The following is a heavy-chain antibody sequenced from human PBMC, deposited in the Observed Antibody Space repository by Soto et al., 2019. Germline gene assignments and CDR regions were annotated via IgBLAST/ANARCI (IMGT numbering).Heavy chain of an antibody. J-gene: IGHJ6*02. CDR2: IYYSGST. CDR3: ARLHGYCISSSCHGHYAMDV. CDR1: GGSISSYY. Sequence: PSETLSLTCTVSGGSISSYYWSWIRQPPGKGLGWIGYIYYSGSTNYNPSLKSRVTISVDTSKNQFSLKLSSVTAADTAVYYCARLHGYCISSSCHGHYAMDVWGQGTTVSVSS. D-gene: IGHD2-2*01. V-gene: IGHV4-59*01.